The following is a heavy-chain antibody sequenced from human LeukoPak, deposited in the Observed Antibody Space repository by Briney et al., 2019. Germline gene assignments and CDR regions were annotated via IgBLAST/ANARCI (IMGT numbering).Heavy chain of an antibody. CDR2: ISYDGSNK. CDR1: GFSFSSYG. J-gene: IGHJ5*02. CDR3: AKGGIPDDP. D-gene: IGHD2-21*01. V-gene: IGHV3-30*18. Sequence: GGSLRLSCAASGFSFSSYGMHWVRQAPGKGLEWVAVISYDGSNKYHADSVKGRFTISRDNSKNTLYLQMDSLRVEDTAVYYCAKGGIPDDPWGQGTLVTVSS.